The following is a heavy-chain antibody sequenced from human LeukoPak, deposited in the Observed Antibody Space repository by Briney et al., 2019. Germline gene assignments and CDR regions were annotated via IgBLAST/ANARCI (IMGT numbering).Heavy chain of an antibody. D-gene: IGHD5-24*01. Sequence: PGGSLRLSCAASGFTFSSYWMSWVRQAPGKGLEWVANIKEDGSEKYYVDSVKGRFTISRDNAKNSLYLQMNSLRAEDTAVYYCARETPRRGETRDGYRWGQGTLVTVSS. CDR1: GFTFSSYW. V-gene: IGHV3-7*01. CDR3: ARETPRRGETRDGYR. J-gene: IGHJ4*02. CDR2: IKEDGSEK.